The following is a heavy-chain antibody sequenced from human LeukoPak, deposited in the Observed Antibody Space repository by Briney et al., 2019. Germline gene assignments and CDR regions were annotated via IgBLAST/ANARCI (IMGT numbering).Heavy chain of an antibody. CDR1: GFTFSDYY. V-gene: IGHV3-30*02. CDR2: IRYDGGNQ. D-gene: IGHD6-13*01. J-gene: IGHJ4*02. Sequence: PGGSLRLSCAASGFTFSDYYMSWIRQAPGKGLECVAFIRYDGGNQYYTDSVKGRSTISRDNSKNTIYLQMNSLRAEDTAVYYCAKDLRSRIAAAGAPDYWGQGTLVTVSS. CDR3: AKDLRSRIAAAGAPDY.